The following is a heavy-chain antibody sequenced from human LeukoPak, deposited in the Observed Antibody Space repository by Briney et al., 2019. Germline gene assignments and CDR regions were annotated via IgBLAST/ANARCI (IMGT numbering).Heavy chain of an antibody. CDR2: ISYDGSNK. CDR1: GFTFSSYG. Sequence: GRSLRLSCAASGFTFSSYGMHWVRQAPGKGLEWVAVISYDGSNKYYADSVKGRFTISRDNSKNTLYLQMNSLRAEDTAVYYCARGSGWYYFDYWGQGTLVTVSS. D-gene: IGHD6-19*01. V-gene: IGHV3-30*03. J-gene: IGHJ4*02. CDR3: ARGSGWYYFDY.